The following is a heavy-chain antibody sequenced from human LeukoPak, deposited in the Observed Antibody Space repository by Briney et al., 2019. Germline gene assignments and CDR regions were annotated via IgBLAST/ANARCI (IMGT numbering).Heavy chain of an antibody. D-gene: IGHD2-2*01. Sequence: SGGSLRLSCAASGFTFSSYSMNWVRQAPGKGLEWVSSISSSSSYIYYADSVKGRFTISRDNAKNSLYLQMNSLTAEDTAVYYCARDRYRSAAMGSYYYYYGMDVWGQGTTVTVSS. V-gene: IGHV3-21*01. CDR3: ARDRYRSAAMGSYYYYYGMDV. J-gene: IGHJ6*02. CDR1: GFTFSSYS. CDR2: ISSSSSYI.